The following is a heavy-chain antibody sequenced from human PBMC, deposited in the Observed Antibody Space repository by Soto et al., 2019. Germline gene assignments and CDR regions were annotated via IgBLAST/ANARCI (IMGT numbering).Heavy chain of an antibody. V-gene: IGHV4-61*01. CDR2: IYYSGST. CDR1: GGSVSSGSYY. CDR3: AVLRSLGDY. Sequence: QVQLQESGPGLVKPSETLSLTCTVSGGSVSSGSYYWSWIRQPPGKGLEWIGYIYYSGSTNYNPSLKSRVTISVDTSKNQFSLKLSSVTAADTAVYYCAVLRSLGDYWGQGTLVTVSS. D-gene: IGHD3-16*01. J-gene: IGHJ4*02.